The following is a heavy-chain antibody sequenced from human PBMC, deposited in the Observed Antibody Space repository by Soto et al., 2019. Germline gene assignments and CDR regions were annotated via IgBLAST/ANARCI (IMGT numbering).Heavy chain of an antibody. V-gene: IGHV1-18*01. CDR2: ISAYNGNT. J-gene: IGHJ5*02. CDR1: GYTFTSYG. D-gene: IGHD2-2*01. Sequence: ASVKVSCKASGYTFTSYGISWVRQAPGQGLEWMGWISAYNGNTNYAQKIQGRVTMTTDTSTSTAYMELRSLRSDDTAVYYCARDIVECSSTSCFNWFDPWGQGTLVTVSS. CDR3: ARDIVECSSTSCFNWFDP.